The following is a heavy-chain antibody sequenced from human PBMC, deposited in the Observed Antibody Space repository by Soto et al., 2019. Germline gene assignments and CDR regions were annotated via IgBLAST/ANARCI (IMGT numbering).Heavy chain of an antibody. V-gene: IGHV4-39*01. Sequence: PSETLSLTCTVSGGSVSSYYWTWIRQPPGKGLEWVGSISYSGSTYYNPSLKSRVTISVDTAKNQFSLKLRSVTATDTAVYYCESHRGATTVYWGLGTLVTVSS. CDR2: ISYSGST. CDR1: GGSVSSYY. CDR3: ESHRGATTVY. D-gene: IGHD1-26*01. J-gene: IGHJ4*02.